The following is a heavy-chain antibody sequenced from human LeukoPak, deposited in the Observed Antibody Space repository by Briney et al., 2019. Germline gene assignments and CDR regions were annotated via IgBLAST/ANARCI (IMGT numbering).Heavy chain of an antibody. J-gene: IGHJ6*04. Sequence: GGSLRLSCAASGFTFSSYEMNWVRQAPGKGLEWVSYISSSGSTIYYADSVEGRFTISRDNAKNSLYLQMNSLRAEDTAVYYCARDYYLGPMVRGVFYYYGMDVWGKGTTVTVSS. CDR2: ISSSGSTI. CDR3: ARDYYLGPMVRGVFYYYGMDV. CDR1: GFTFSSYE. D-gene: IGHD3-10*01. V-gene: IGHV3-48*03.